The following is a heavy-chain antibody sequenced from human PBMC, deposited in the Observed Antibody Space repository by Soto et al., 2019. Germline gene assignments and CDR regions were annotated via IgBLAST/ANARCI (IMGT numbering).Heavy chain of an antibody. J-gene: IGHJ6*02. Sequence: PSETLSLTCAISGDSVSSNSAAWNWIRQSPSRGLEWLGRTYYRSKWYNDYAVSVKSRITINPDTSKNQFSLQLNSVTPEDTAVYYCARDAYSSGWYGWYYGMDVWGQGTTVTVSS. D-gene: IGHD6-19*01. CDR2: TYYRSKWYN. V-gene: IGHV6-1*01. CDR1: GDSVSSNSAA. CDR3: ARDAYSSGWYGWYYGMDV.